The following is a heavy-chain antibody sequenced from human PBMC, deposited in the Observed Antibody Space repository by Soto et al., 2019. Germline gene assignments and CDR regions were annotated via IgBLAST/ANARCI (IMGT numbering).Heavy chain of an antibody. V-gene: IGHV4-30-4*08. D-gene: IGHD2-15*01. Sequence: SETLSLTCTVSGGSISSGGDYWSWIRQRPGKGLEWIGYIYYSGSTYYNPSLKSRVTISVDTSKNQFSLKLSSVTAADTAVYYCARARGARYFDYWGQGTLVTVS. CDR3: ARARGARYFDY. CDR1: GGSISSGGDY. J-gene: IGHJ4*02. CDR2: IYYSGST.